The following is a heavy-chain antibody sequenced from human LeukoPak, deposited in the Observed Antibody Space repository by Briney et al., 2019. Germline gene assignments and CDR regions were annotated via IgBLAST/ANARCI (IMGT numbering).Heavy chain of an antibody. D-gene: IGHD6-13*01. Sequence: ASVKVSCKVSGYSLAELSMHGARQPPGQGLEWMGGFVGEHGKTIYAQKFQGRLSMTEDTSTDTAYMELNGLRSDDTAVYFCVTDRSEITAGDTRFDYWGQGSLVTVPS. CDR3: VTDRSEITAGDTRFDY. V-gene: IGHV1-24*01. CDR1: GYSLAELS. CDR2: FVGEHGKT. J-gene: IGHJ4*02.